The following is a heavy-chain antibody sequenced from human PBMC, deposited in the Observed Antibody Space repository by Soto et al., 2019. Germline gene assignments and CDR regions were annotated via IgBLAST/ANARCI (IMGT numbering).Heavy chain of an antibody. CDR2: LYDVDGA. V-gene: IGHV3-53*01. J-gene: IGHJ3*01. D-gene: IGHD1-1*01. CDR1: GLTISGKKY. Sequence: DVQLVESGGGLIQPGESLRLSCAAFGLTISGKKYVAWVRQAPGKGLEWVSGLYDVDGAFYADSVRGRFTTSSDSSKTTVYLQMNHLRPDDAAVYYCATWNEREHASDVWGQGTTVTVSS. CDR3: ATWNEREHASDV.